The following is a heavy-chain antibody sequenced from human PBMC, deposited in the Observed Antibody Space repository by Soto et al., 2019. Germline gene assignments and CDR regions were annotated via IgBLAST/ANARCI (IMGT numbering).Heavy chain of an antibody. CDR1: GFTFRTYG. Sequence: QVQLVESGGGVVQPGRSLRLSCAASGFTFRTYGMHWVRQAPGKGLEWVAVISLNGGYQHYADFVKGRFTISRDDSKNMVFLQLNSLRPEATAVYACARLGGTSLLRGYFDSWGQGTLVTVSS. J-gene: IGHJ4*02. CDR3: ARLGGTSLLRGYFDS. CDR2: ISLNGGYQ. V-gene: IGHV3-30*03. D-gene: IGHD5-12*01.